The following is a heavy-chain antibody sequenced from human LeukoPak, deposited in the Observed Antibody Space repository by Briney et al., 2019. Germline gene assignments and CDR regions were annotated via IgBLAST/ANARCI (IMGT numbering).Heavy chain of an antibody. CDR2: IDWDDDK. D-gene: IGHD6-19*01. CDR1: GFSLSTSGMC. Sequence: ESGPTLVNPTQTLTLTCTFSGFSLSTSGMCASWIRQPPGKALEWLARIDWDDDKYYSTSLKTRRTISKDTSKNQVVLTMTNMDPVDTATYYRARLPPGYGSGWSFFDYWGQGTLVTVPS. CDR3: ARLPPGYGSGWSFFDY. J-gene: IGHJ4*02. V-gene: IGHV2-70*11.